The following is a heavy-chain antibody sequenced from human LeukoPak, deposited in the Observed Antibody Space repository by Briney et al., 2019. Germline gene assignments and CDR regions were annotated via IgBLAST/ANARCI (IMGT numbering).Heavy chain of an antibody. D-gene: IGHD4-23*01. CDR2: IYYSGST. V-gene: IGHV4-59*01. J-gene: IGHJ4*02. CDR1: GGSISSDY. CDR3: TRGTAVYGGNSPYYFDY. Sequence: SETLSLTCTVSGGSISSDYWSWIRQPPGKGLEWIGYIYYSGSTNHNPSLRSRVSISVDTSKNQFSLKLTSVTTADTAVYYCTRGTAVYGGNSPYYFDYWGQGTLVTVSS.